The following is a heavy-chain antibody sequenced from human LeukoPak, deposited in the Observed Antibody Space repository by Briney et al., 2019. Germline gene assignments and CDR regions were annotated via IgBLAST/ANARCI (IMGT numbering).Heavy chain of an antibody. D-gene: IGHD2-2*01. CDR1: GGSISSHY. Sequence: PSETLSLTCTVSGGSISSHYWSWIRQPPGKGLEWIGYIYYSGSTNYNPSLKSRVTISVDTSKNQFSLKLSSVTAADTAVYYCARDSTSLTAVPGRWFDPWGQGTLVTVS. CDR3: ARDSTSLTAVPGRWFDP. J-gene: IGHJ5*02. V-gene: IGHV4-59*11. CDR2: IYYSGST.